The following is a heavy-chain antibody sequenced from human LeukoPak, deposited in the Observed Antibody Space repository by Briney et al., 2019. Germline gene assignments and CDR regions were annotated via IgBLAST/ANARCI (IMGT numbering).Heavy chain of an antibody. D-gene: IGHD4-17*01. J-gene: IGHJ4*02. V-gene: IGHV3-33*06. CDR2: IWNDDSQK. CDR1: GLTMRDFV. Sequence: PGGSLRLSCAPSGLTMRDFVMHGVRQAPAKRVGWVAVIWNDDSQKRYDESVTGRFTISRENSMNTLSLQMSGLKVEDTGVYYCVKGADGDYNFEGGFYFESWGQGTLVTVSS. CDR3: VKGADGDYNFEGGFYFES.